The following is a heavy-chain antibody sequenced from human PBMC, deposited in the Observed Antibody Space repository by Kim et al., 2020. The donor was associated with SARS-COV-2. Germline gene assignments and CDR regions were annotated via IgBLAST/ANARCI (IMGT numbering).Heavy chain of an antibody. J-gene: IGHJ6*02. Sequence: GGSLRLSCAASGFTFSGSAMHWVRQASGKGLEWVGRIRSKANSYATAYAASVKGRFTISRDDSKNTAYLQMNSLKTEDTAVYYCTRSTFEYSSSDPYYYYGMDVWGQGTTVTVSS. CDR1: GFTFSGSA. CDR2: IRSKANSYAT. D-gene: IGHD6-6*01. CDR3: TRSTFEYSSSDPYYYYGMDV. V-gene: IGHV3-73*01.